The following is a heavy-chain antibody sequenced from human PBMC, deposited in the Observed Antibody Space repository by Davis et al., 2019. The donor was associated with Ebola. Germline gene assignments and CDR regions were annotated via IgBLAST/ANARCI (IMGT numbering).Heavy chain of an antibody. CDR2: ISVDGSHT. CDR1: GFTFSLYG. Sequence: PGGSLRLSCAASGFTFSLYGIHWVRQAPGKGLEWVTFISVDGSHTHYSDSVKGRVTISRDNSRSTVSSQMSSLRAEDTAVYYCATFVPGSATSHFDYWGQGTLVSVSS. J-gene: IGHJ4*02. V-gene: IGHV3-30*02. CDR3: ATFVPGSATSHFDY. D-gene: IGHD2-15*01.